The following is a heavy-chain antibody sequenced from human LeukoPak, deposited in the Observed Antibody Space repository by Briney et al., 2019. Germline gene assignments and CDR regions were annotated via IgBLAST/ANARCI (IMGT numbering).Heavy chain of an antibody. CDR2: INPSGGST. V-gene: IGHV1-46*01. Sequence: ASVKVSCKASGYRFSSYYMIWVRQAPGQGLEWMGIINPSGGSTYYAQKFQGRVTMTRDMSTSTAYMELSSLRSEDTAVYYCARGGDPYYYDSSGYYWGQGTLVTVSS. D-gene: IGHD3-22*01. J-gene: IGHJ4*02. CDR3: ARGGDPYYYDSSGYY. CDR1: GYRFSSYY.